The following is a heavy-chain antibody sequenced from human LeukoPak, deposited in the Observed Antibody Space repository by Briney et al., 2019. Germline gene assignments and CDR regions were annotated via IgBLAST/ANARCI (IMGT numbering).Heavy chain of an antibody. Sequence: ASVKVSCKASGYNFISYYMHWGRQAPGQGLEWMGIINPSCGSTSYAKKFQDRITRTRDTSTSTVYMELSSLKSEDTAVYYCAREDVVLVDAVRYYYYGMDVWGQGTTVTVSS. CDR1: GYNFISYY. D-gene: IGHD2-8*01. J-gene: IGHJ6*02. CDR3: AREDVVLVDAVRYYYYGMDV. CDR2: INPSCGST. V-gene: IGHV1-46*01.